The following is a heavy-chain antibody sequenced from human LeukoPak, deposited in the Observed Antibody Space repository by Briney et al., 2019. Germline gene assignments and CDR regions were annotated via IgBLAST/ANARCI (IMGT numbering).Heavy chain of an antibody. CDR3: ARTITIFGALGYFDY. V-gene: IGHV4-31*03. Sequence: SETLSLTCTVSGASISSGAYSWSWVRQHPGKGLEWIAYIYYSGNTYYNPSLKRRVTISVDTSKNQYSLKLSSVTAADTAVYYCARTITIFGALGYFDYWGQGTLVTVSS. CDR2: IYYSGNT. J-gene: IGHJ4*02. CDR1: GASISSGAYS. D-gene: IGHD3-3*01.